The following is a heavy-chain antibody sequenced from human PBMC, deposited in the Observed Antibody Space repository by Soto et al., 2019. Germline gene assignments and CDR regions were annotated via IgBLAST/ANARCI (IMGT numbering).Heavy chain of an antibody. CDR3: ASFYYDDVY. Sequence: PSETLSLTCTVSGCSISSYYWNWIRQPPGKGLEWVGYIYYSGSTYYNPSLKSLVTISIDTSKNEFSLKLSSGTAADTAVYYCASFYYDDVYWGQGTLVTVSS. V-gene: IGHV4-59*12. CDR1: GCSISSYY. D-gene: IGHD3-22*01. CDR2: IYYSGST. J-gene: IGHJ4*02.